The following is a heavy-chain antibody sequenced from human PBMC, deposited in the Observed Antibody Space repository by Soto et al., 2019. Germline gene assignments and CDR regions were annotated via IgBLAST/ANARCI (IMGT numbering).Heavy chain of an antibody. D-gene: IGHD4-17*01. CDR1: GYTFTSYA. CDR3: AREYGGYFHGVDP. CDR2: INAGNGNT. V-gene: IGHV1-3*01. J-gene: IGHJ5*02. Sequence: QVQLVQSGAEGKKPGASVKVSCKASGYTFTSYAMHWVRQAPGQRLEWMGWINAGNGNTKYSQKFQGRVTSTRDTSASTAYMDLSSLRSEDTSVYSCAREYGGYFHGVDPWGQGTLVTVSS.